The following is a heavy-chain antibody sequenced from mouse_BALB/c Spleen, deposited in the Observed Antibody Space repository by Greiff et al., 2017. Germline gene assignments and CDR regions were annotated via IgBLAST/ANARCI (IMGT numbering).Heavy chain of an antibody. CDR1: GYNITDYY. J-gene: IGHJ2*01. CDR3: ASYYGDY. CDR2: IDPANDNT. Sequence: VHVKQSGAELVKPGASVKLSCKASGYNITDYYMHWVKQRPEQGLEWIGRIDPANDNTKYDPKFQGKATITADKSSNTAYLQLSSLTSEDTAVYYSASYYGDYWGQGTTLTVSS. V-gene: IGHV14-3*02.